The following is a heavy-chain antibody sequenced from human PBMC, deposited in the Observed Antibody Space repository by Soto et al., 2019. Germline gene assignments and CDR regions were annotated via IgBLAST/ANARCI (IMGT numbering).Heavy chain of an antibody. CDR2: ISSSGGST. J-gene: IGHJ5*02. CDR1: GFTFSSYA. V-gene: IGHV3-23*01. D-gene: IGHD4-17*01. Sequence: PGGSLRRSCAASGFTFSSYAMSWVRQAPGKGLEWVSAISSSGGSTYYADSVKGRFTISRDNSKNTLYLQMNSLRAEDTAVYYCAKEGDYHNWFDPWGQGTLVTVSS. CDR3: AKEGDYHNWFDP.